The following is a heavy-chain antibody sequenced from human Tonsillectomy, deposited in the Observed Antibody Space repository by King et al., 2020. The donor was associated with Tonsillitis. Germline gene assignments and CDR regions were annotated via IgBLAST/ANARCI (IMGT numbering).Heavy chain of an antibody. CDR1: VFSLHTNGVG. J-gene: IGHJ4*02. CDR2: LYWYADK. V-gene: IGHV2-5*01. Sequence: FTLKESGPTLVKPTQTITLTCTLSVFSLHTNGVGVGWICQPPGKALEWLALLYWYADKRLCPSLKSRLTINDDTPKNQVVLTMTNMDPVDTATYYCAHSRRHYYDRSGSPYYFDYWGQGTLVTVSS. D-gene: IGHD3-22*01. CDR3: AHSRRHYYDRSGSPYYFDY.